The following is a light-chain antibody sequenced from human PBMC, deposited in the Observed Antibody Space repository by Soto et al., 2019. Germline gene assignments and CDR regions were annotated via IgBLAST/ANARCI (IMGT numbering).Light chain of an antibody. J-gene: IGLJ2*01. CDR3: AAWDDSLSGVV. V-gene: IGLV1-44*01. Sequence: QPVLTQPPSASGTPGQRVTISCSGSSSNIGSNTVNWYQKLPGTAPKLLIYTNNLRPSGVTDRFSGSKSGTSASLAISGLQSDDEADYYCAAWDDSLSGVVFGGWTKLTVL. CDR1: SSNIGSNT. CDR2: TNN.